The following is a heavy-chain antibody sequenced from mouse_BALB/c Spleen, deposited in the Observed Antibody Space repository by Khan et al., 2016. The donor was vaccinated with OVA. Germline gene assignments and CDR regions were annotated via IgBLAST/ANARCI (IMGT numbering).Heavy chain of an antibody. CDR1: GYTFTHYY. V-gene: IGHV1S56*01. CDR2: IYPGYVDT. Sequence: QVQLQQSGPELVKPGASVRISCRASGYTFTHYYIHWVKQRPGQGLEWIGWIYPGYVDTHYNEQFKDKATLTADKSSSTAYMQLIKLTSEDSAVXFCARSDSGTFFDYWGQGTTLTVSS. J-gene: IGHJ2*01. D-gene: IGHD4-1*01. CDR3: ARSDSGTFFDY.